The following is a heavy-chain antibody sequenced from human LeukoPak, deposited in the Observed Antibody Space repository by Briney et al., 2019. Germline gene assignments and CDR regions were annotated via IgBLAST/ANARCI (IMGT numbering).Heavy chain of an antibody. CDR2: ISSSGSTI. V-gene: IGHV3-11*04. D-gene: IGHD6-19*01. CDR3: ARSVGQWLVLKAFDI. CDR1: GFTFSDYY. Sequence: GGSLRLSCAASGFTFSDYYMSWIRQAPGKGLEWVSYISSSGSTIYYADSVKGRFTISRDNAKNSLYLQMNSQRAEDTAVYYCARSVGQWLVLKAFDIWGQGTMVTVSS. J-gene: IGHJ3*02.